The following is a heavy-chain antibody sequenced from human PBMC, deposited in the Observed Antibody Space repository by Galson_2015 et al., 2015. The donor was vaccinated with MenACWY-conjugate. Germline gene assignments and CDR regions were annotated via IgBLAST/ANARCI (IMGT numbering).Heavy chain of an antibody. Sequence: SLRLSCAASGFTFNNYCMHWVRQPPGKGLEWVSYIKAGGSFTNYADSVKGRFTISTDNAKNTVYLQMDGLGDEDTAVYFCARYNNRPFDSWGQGTVVTVSS. CDR2: IKAGGSFT. D-gene: IGHD1-1*01. CDR3: ARYNNRPFDS. CDR1: GFTFNNYC. J-gene: IGHJ4*02. V-gene: IGHV3-74*01.